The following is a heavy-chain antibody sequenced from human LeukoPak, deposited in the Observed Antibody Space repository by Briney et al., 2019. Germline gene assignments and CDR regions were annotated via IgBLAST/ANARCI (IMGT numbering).Heavy chain of an antibody. V-gene: IGHV3-15*01. CDR1: GFTFSNAW. CDR3: ARHGLPLFFDS. D-gene: IGHD5-18*01. Sequence: GGSLRLSCAASGFTFSNAWMSWVRQAPGKGLEWVGRIKSKTAGGTTDHAAPVKGRFTISRDDSKNMLYLQMNSLKTEDTAVYYCARHGLPLFFDSWGQGTLVTVSS. CDR2: IKSKTAGGTT. J-gene: IGHJ4*02.